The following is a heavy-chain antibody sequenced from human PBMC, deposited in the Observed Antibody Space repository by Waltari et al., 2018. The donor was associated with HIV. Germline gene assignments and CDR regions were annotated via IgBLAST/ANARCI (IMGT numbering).Heavy chain of an antibody. CDR3: ARGVFSLIVAGTNFDY. J-gene: IGHJ4*02. V-gene: IGHV4-34*01. Sequence: QVQLQQWGTGLLKPSETLALTCAVYGGSFNNYYWSWFRQPPGKGLWWVGQIDHIRTSHYNPTLKDRLTMSVDTSKNQFSLKLTSATAADTAVFYCARGVFSLIVAGTNFDYWGQGFLVTVSS. CDR2: IDHIRTS. CDR1: GGSFNNYY. D-gene: IGHD5-12*01.